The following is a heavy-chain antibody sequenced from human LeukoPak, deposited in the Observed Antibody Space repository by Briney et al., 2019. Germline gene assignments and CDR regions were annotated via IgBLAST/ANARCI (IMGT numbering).Heavy chain of an antibody. CDR3: AKLKSALIVVGA. D-gene: IGHD3-22*01. V-gene: IGHV3-23*01. CDR1: GFTFSSYD. CDR2: MSGAGDIA. J-gene: IGHJ5*02. Sequence: GGSLRLSCAASGFTFSSYDMSWVRQAPGQGLEWVSSMSGAGDIAHYAESVRGRFTISRDNSRNTLYLQMSSLRADDTAVYYCAKLKSALIVVGAWGQGIRVAVSS.